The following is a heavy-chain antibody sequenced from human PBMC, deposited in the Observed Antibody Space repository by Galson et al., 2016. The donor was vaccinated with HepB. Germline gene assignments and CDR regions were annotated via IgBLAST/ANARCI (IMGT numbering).Heavy chain of an antibody. Sequence: SLRLSCAASGFTFSSYSMNWVRRAPGKGLEWVSSISSSSSYIYYADSVKGRFTISRDNAKNSLYLQMNSLRAEDTAVYYCARASGYNWNYLMIFNYFDYWGQGTLVTVSS. V-gene: IGHV3-21*01. CDR1: GFTFSSYS. J-gene: IGHJ4*02. CDR2: ISSSSSYI. CDR3: ARASGYNWNYLMIFNYFDY. D-gene: IGHD1-7*01.